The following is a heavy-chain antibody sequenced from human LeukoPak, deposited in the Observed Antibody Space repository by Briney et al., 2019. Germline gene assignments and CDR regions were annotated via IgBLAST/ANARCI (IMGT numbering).Heavy chain of an antibody. V-gene: IGHV4-59*12. J-gene: IGHJ6*02. CDR3: ASAVQLWLTADYYYGMDV. CDR2: IYYSGST. D-gene: IGHD5-18*01. Sequence: SETLSLTCTVSGGSISSYYWSWIRQPPGKGLEWIGYIYYSGSTNYNPSLKSRVTISVDTSKNQFSLKLSSVTAADTAVYYCASAVQLWLTADYYYGMDVWGQGTTVTVSS. CDR1: GGSISSYY.